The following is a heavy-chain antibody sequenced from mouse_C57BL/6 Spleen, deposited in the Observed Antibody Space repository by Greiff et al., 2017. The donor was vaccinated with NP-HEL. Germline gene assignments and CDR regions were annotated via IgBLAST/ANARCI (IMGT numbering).Heavy chain of an antibody. CDR2: ISDGGSYT. D-gene: IGHD2-1*01. CDR1: GFTFSSYA. V-gene: IGHV5-4*01. Sequence: EVKVVESGGGLVKPGGSLKLSCAASGFTFSSYAMSWVRQTPEKRLEWVATISDGGSYTYYPDNVKGRFTISRDNAKNNLYLQMSHLKSEDTAMYYCAREVTFFDYWGQGTTLTVSA. CDR3: AREVTFFDY. J-gene: IGHJ2*01.